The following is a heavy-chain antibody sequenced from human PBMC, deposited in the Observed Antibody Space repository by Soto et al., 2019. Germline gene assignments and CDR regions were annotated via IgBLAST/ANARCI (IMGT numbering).Heavy chain of an antibody. D-gene: IGHD6-19*01. V-gene: IGHV3-7*01. J-gene: IGHJ4*02. CDR1: GFTFSSYW. Sequence: EVQLVESGGGLVQPGGSLRLSCAASGFTFSSYWMSWVRQAPGKGLEWVANVKQDGSEKYYVDSVKGRFTISRDNTKNSLFLQMRRLRTEDKCVYYCARGAAVAGYFFEYWGQGTLVTVSS. CDR3: ARGAAVAGYFFEY. CDR2: VKQDGSEK.